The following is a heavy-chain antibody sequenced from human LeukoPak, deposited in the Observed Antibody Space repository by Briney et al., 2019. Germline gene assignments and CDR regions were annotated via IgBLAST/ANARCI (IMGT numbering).Heavy chain of an antibody. CDR1: GFTFSDYY. J-gene: IGHJ4*02. D-gene: IGHD6-19*01. Sequence: GGSLRLSCAASGFTFSDYYMTWIRQAPGKGLEWVSYISSSGSTIYYADSVKGRFTISRDNAKNSLYLQMNSLRAEDTAVYYCAREADQGYFDYWGQGTLVTVSS. CDR2: ISSSGSTI. V-gene: IGHV3-11*04. CDR3: AREADQGYFDY.